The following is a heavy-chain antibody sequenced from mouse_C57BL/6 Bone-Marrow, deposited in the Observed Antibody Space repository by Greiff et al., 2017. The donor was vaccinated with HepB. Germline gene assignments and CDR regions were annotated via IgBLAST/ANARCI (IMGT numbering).Heavy chain of an antibody. J-gene: IGHJ3*01. V-gene: IGHV1-19*01. CDR3: ANYDARAWFAY. Sequence: VQLQQSGPVLVKPGASVKMSCKASGYTFTDYYMNWVKQSHGKSLEWIGVINPYNGGTSYNQKFKGKATLTVDKSSSTAYMELNSLTSEDSAVYYCANYDARAWFAYWGQGTLVTVSA. CDR1: GYTFTDYY. D-gene: IGHD2-4*01. CDR2: INPYNGGT.